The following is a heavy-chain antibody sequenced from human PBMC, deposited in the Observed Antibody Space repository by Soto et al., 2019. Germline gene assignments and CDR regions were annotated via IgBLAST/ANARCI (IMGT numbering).Heavy chain of an antibody. V-gene: IGHV4-30-4*01. CDR2: IYYSGST. Sequence: SETLSLTCTVSVVSISSGDYYWSWIRQPPGKGLEWIGYIYYSGSTYYNPSLKSRVTISVDTSKNQFSLKLSSVTAADTAVYYCARGFEISQLVLQTPLWFDPGGQGTQVPVS. CDR1: VVSISSGDYY. J-gene: IGHJ5*02. D-gene: IGHD6-13*01. CDR3: ARGFEISQLVLQTPLWFDP.